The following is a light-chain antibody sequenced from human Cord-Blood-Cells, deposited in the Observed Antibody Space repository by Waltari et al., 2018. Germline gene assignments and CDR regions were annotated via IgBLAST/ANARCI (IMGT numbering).Light chain of an antibody. CDR1: SSDVGGYNY. V-gene: IGLV2-14*01. Sequence: QSALTQPASVFGSPGQSITISCTGTSSDVGGYNYVSWYQQHPGQAPKLMIYDVSNRLSVVSNRFSGSKSANTASLTISGLQAEYDADYYCSSYTSSPYVFGTGTKVTVL. CDR2: DVS. CDR3: SSYTSSPYV. J-gene: IGLJ1*01.